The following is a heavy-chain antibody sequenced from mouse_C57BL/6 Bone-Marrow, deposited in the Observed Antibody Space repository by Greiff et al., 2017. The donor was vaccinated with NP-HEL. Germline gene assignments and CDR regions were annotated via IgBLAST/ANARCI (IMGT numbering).Heavy chain of an antibody. D-gene: IGHD1-1*01. Sequence: VQLQQSGPELVKPGASVKMSCKASGYTFTDYNMHWVKQSHGKSLEWIGYINPNNGGTSYNQKFKGKATLTVNKSSSTAYMELRSLTSEDSAVYYCATTVVRDFDYWGQGTTLTVSS. J-gene: IGHJ2*01. CDR1: GYTFTDYN. CDR3: ATTVVRDFDY. V-gene: IGHV1-22*01. CDR2: INPNNGGT.